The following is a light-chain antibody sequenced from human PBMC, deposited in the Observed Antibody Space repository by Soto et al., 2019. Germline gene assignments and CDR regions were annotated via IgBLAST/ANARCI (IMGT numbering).Light chain of an antibody. Sequence: QSALTQPASVSGSPGQSITISCTGTSSDIGHYDYVSWYQQHPGKAPKLMIYHVTYRPSGVSNRYSGSKSDNSASLTISGRQADDEADYYCCSLTTSHTYVFGSGTKLTVL. V-gene: IGLV2-14*03. CDR3: CSLTTSHTYV. J-gene: IGLJ1*01. CDR2: HVT. CDR1: SSDIGHYDY.